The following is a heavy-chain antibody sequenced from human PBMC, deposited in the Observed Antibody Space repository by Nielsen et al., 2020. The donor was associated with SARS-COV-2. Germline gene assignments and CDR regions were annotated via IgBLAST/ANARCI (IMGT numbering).Heavy chain of an antibody. Sequence: GGSLRLSCAASGFTFSSYWMSWVRQAPGKGLEWVANIKQDGSEKYYVDSVKGRFTISRDNAKNSLYLQMNSLRAEDTAVYYCARDVPYSNYRGPYYYYYMDVWGKGTTVTVSS. J-gene: IGHJ6*03. CDR1: GFTFSSYW. CDR3: ARDVPYSNYRGPYYYYYMDV. CDR2: IKQDGSEK. D-gene: IGHD4-11*01. V-gene: IGHV3-7*03.